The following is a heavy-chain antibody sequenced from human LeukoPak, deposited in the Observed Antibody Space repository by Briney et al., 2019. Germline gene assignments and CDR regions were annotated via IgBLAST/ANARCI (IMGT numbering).Heavy chain of an antibody. J-gene: IGHJ4*02. CDR2: ISSSSSYI. V-gene: IGHV3-21*01. D-gene: IGHD3-22*01. Sequence: GGSLRLSCAASGFTFSSYSMNWVRQAPGKGLEWVSSISSSSSYIYYADSVKGRFTISRDNAENSLYLQMNSLRAEDTAVYYCARAPPGDYYDSSGYPYWGQGTLVTVSS. CDR1: GFTFSSYS. CDR3: ARAPPGDYYDSSGYPY.